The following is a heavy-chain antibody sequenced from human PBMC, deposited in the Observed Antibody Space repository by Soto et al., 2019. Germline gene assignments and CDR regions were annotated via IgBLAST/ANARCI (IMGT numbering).Heavy chain of an antibody. J-gene: IGHJ4*02. CDR1: GGSISSSSYY. V-gene: IGHV4-39*01. D-gene: IGHD6-19*01. Sequence: QLQLQESGPGLVKPSETLSLTCTVSGGSISSSSYYWGWIRQPPGKGLEWIGSIYYSGSTYYNPSLKSRVTISVDTSKNQFSLKLSSVTAADTAVYYCARQEKWLGYYFDYWGQGTLVTVSS. CDR3: ARQEKWLGYYFDY. CDR2: IYYSGST.